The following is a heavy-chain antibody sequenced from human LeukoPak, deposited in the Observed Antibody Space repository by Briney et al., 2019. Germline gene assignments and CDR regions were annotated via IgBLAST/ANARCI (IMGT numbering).Heavy chain of an antibody. CDR2: ISYDGSNK. Sequence: GGSLRLSRAASGFTFSSYGMHWVRQAPGKGLEWVAVISYDGSNKYYADSVKGRFTISRDNSKNTLYLQMNSLRAEDTAVYYCAKDLGDGYNMGFDPWGQGTLVTVSS. CDR1: GFTFSSYG. V-gene: IGHV3-30*18. CDR3: AKDLGDGYNMGFDP. J-gene: IGHJ5*02. D-gene: IGHD5-24*01.